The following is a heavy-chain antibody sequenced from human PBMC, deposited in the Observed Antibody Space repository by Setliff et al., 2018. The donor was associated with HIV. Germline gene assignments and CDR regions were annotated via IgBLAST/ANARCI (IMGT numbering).Heavy chain of an antibody. CDR1: GDSLIGFY. CDR2: ISSSGST. Sequence: SETLSLTCTVSGDSLIGFYWGWIRQPPGEGPEWIGHISSSGSTNYSPSLRSRVIMSVDTSQNLFSLILTSVTAADTAVYYCARGLTSRRGNWFDPWGQGTLVTISS. D-gene: IGHD3-10*01. V-gene: IGHV4-59*01. CDR3: ARGLTSRRGNWFDP. J-gene: IGHJ5*02.